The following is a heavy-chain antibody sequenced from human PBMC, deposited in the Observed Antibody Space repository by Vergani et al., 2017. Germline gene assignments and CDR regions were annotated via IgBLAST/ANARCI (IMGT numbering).Heavy chain of an antibody. CDR3: ARPRVTQLVRGLEYGMDV. CDR2: ISDSGDST. J-gene: IGHJ6*02. Sequence: EVQVLESGGGLAQPGGSLRLSCTASGFTFSNYAMSWVRQAPGKGLEWVSGISDSGDSTYYADSVKGHFTISRDNSRNTLFLQMHSLRAEDTAIYYCARPRVTQLVRGLEYGMDVWGQGTTVTVSS. V-gene: IGHV3-23*01. D-gene: IGHD6-6*01. CDR1: GFTFSNYA.